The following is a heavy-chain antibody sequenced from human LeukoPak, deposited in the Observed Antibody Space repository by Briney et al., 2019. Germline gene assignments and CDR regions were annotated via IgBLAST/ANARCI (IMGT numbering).Heavy chain of an antibody. D-gene: IGHD6-13*01. J-gene: IGHJ4*02. Sequence: SETLSLTCTVSGGSFSSSIYYWTWIRQPPGKGLEWIGSFHNSGTTYYNESLKSRVTISADTSKIQFSLKLSSVTAADTAVYYCARHVGYSISWYLEYWGQGTLVTVSS. CDR2: FHNSGTT. CDR1: GGSFSSSIYY. CDR3: ARHVGYSISWYLEY. V-gene: IGHV4-39*01.